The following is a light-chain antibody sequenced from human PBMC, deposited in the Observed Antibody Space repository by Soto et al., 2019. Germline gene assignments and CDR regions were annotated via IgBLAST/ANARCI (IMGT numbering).Light chain of an antibody. CDR2: QVS. J-gene: IGLJ1*01. CDR1: SSDVGSDNR. V-gene: IGLV2-18*01. Sequence: LTQPPSVSGSPGQSVTISCTGTSSDVGSDNRVSWYQQPPGTAPKLMIYQVSNRPSGVPDRFSGSKSGNTASLTISGLQTDDEADYYCTLYRNSTTVFGTGTKVTVL. CDR3: TLYRNSTTV.